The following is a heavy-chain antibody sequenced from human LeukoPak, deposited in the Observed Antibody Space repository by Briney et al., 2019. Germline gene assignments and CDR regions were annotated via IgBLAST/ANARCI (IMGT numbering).Heavy chain of an antibody. CDR1: GGTFSSYA. D-gene: IGHD2-2*01. CDR3: AREGMGYCSSTSCYGGVFYAFDI. CDR2: IIPSFGTA. Sequence: SVKVSCKASGGTFSSYAISWVRQAPGQGPEWMGGIIPSFGTANYAQKFQSRVTITADKSTSTAYMELSSLRSEDTAVYYCAREGMGYCSSTSCYGGVFYAFDIWGQGTMVTVSS. J-gene: IGHJ3*02. V-gene: IGHV1-69*06.